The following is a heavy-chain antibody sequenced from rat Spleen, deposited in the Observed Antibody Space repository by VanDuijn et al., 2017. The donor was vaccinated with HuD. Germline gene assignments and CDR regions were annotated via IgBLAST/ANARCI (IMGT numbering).Heavy chain of an antibody. Sequence: EVQLVESGGGLVQPGRSLKVSCAVSGLTFSGYGMAWVRQAPTNGLEWVATISYDGSKTHYRDSVRGRFTISRDNAKTTLYLQMDSLTSEDTATYYCARHWNYYSSYNYLGYYFDYWGQGVVVTVSS. V-gene: IGHV5-29*01. CDR2: ISYDGSKT. CDR1: GLTFSGYG. D-gene: IGHD1-2*01. CDR3: ARHWNYYSSYNYLGYYFDY. J-gene: IGHJ2*01.